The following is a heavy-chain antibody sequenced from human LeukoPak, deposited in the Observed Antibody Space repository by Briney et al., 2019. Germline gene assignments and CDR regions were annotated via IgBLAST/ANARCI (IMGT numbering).Heavy chain of an antibody. CDR2: ISSSSSTI. Sequence: PGGSLRLSCVASGFAFNSYAMNWVRQAPGKGLEWVSYISSSSSTIYYADSVKGRFTISRDNAKNSLYLQMNSLRAEDTAVYYCARDRSSGYSYTTDYWGQGTLVTVSS. D-gene: IGHD3-22*01. CDR3: ARDRSSGYSYTTDY. J-gene: IGHJ4*02. CDR1: GFAFNSYA. V-gene: IGHV3-48*01.